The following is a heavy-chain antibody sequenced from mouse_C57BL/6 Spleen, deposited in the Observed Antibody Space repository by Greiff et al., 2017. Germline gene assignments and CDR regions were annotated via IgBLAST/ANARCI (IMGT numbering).Heavy chain of an antibody. D-gene: IGHD1-1*01. CDR1: GYTFTSYW. V-gene: IGHV1-52*01. CDR3: ARRGVYYRTGAMDD. J-gene: IGHJ4*01. CDR2: IDPSDSET. Sequence: QVQLQQPGAELVRPGSSVKLSCKASGYTFTSYWMHWVKQRPIQGLEWIGNIDPSDSETHYNQKFKDKATLTVDKSSSTAYMQLSSLTSEDSAVYYCARRGVYYRTGAMDDWGQGTSVTVSS.